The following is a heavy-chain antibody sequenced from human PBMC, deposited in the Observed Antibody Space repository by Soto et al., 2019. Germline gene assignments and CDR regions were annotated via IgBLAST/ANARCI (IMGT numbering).Heavy chain of an antibody. CDR2: ISSTTNYI. Sequence: GGSLRLSCAASGFTFTRYSMNWVRQAPGKGLEWVSSISSTTNYIYYGDSMKGRFTISRENAKNSLYLEMNSLRAEDTAVYYCARESEDLTSNFDYWGQGTLVTVSS. J-gene: IGHJ4*02. V-gene: IGHV3-21*06. CDR1: GFTFTRYS. CDR3: ARESEDLTSNFDY.